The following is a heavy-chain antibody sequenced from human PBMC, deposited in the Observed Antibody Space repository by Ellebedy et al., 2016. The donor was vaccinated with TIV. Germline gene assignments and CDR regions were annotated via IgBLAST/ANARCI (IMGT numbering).Heavy chain of an antibody. D-gene: IGHD4-17*01. Sequence: PGGSLRLSCTASGFTFSSYAMSRVRQAPGKGLEWVSTISNTGSRTYYADSVEGRFIISRDNSKKTLYLQMNSLRAEDTAVYYCAKDKVFGDSKWEIDVWGQGTTVTVSS. CDR3: AKDKVFGDSKWEIDV. V-gene: IGHV3-23*01. J-gene: IGHJ6*02. CDR2: ISNTGSRT. CDR1: GFTFSSYA.